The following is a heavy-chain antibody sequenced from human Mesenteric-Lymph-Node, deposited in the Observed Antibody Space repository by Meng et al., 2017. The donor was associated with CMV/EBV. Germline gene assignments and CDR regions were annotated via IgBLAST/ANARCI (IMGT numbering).Heavy chain of an antibody. CDR1: GYTFTSYA. CDR2: INAGNGNT. CDR3: ARAPYYGSGPHMEFDY. J-gene: IGHJ4*02. D-gene: IGHD3-10*01. V-gene: IGHV1-3*01. Sequence: SGYTFTSYAMHWVRQAPGQRLEWMGWINAGNGNTKYSQKFQGRVTITRDTSASTAYMELSSLRSEDTAVYYCARAPYYGSGPHMEFDYRGQGTLVTVSS.